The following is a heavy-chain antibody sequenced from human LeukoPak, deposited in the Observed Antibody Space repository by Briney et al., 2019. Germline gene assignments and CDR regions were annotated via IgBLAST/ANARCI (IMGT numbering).Heavy chain of an antibody. CDR3: ARQTGSGLFILP. J-gene: IGHJ4*02. Sequence: SETLSLTCTVSGGSISSSSYYWGWIRQPPGKGLEWIGSIYYSWNTYYNASLKSQVSISIDTSKNQFSLRLTSVTAADTAVYYCARQTGSGLFILPGGQGTLVTVSS. D-gene: IGHD3/OR15-3a*01. V-gene: IGHV4-39*01. CDR2: IYYSWNT. CDR1: GGSISSSSYY.